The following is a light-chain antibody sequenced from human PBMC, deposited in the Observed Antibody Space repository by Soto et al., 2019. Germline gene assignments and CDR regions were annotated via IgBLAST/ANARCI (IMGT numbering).Light chain of an antibody. CDR3: QQYCVSPYT. V-gene: IGKV3-20*01. CDR1: LGLGSSY. CDR2: GAS. J-gene: IGKJ2*01. Sequence: EIVLTQSPGTLSLSPGEGATLSCRASLGLGSSYLAWYQQKPGQAPRLLIYGASRRATGIPDRFSGSGSGTVFTLPISRLEPEDFAVYYCQQYCVSPYTFCHGTKLESK.